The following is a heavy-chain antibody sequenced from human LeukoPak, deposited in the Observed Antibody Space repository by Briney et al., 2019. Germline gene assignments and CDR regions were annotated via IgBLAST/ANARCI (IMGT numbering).Heavy chain of an antibody. CDR3: AREDVDIVATPYYYYYGMDV. D-gene: IGHD5-12*01. CDR1: GGTFSSYA. CDR2: IIPIFGIA. Sequence: SVKVSCKAFGGTFSSYAISWVRQAPGQGLEWMGRIIPIFGIANYAQKFQGRVTITADKSTSTAYMELSSLRSEDTAVYYCAREDVDIVATPYYYYYGMDVWGQGTTVTVSS. J-gene: IGHJ6*02. V-gene: IGHV1-69*04.